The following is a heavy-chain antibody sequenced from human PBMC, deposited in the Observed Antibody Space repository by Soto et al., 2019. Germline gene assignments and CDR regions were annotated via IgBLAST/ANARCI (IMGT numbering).Heavy chain of an antibody. CDR1: RFTFSSYD. Sequence: PGVTRRLSCAPSRFTFSSYDMHWGRQTIGKGLEWVSAHVTAGYTYYPGSVKGRFTISRENAKNSLYLQMNSLRAGDTAVYYCARGGGFRAAAGYYYYYGMDGWGQGTTVTVSS. V-gene: IGHV3-13*01. J-gene: IGHJ6*01. CDR2: HVTAGYT. CDR3: ARGGGFRAAAGYYYYYGMDG. D-gene: IGHD6-13*01.